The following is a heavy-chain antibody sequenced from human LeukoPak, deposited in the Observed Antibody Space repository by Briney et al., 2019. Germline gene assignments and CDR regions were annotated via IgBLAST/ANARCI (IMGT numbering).Heavy chain of an antibody. Sequence: PSETLSLTCTVSGGSISSYYWSWIRQPPGKGLEWIGYIYYSGSTNYNPSLKSRVTISVDTSKNQFSLKLSSVTAADTAVYYCAREGDYYDSRGPPGRGYFDLWGRGTLVTVSS. J-gene: IGHJ2*01. CDR2: IYYSGST. CDR1: GGSISSYY. V-gene: IGHV4-59*01. D-gene: IGHD3-22*01. CDR3: AREGDYYDSRGPPGRGYFDL.